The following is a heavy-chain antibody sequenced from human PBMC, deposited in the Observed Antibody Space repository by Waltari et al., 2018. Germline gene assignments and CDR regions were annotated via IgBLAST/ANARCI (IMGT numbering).Heavy chain of an antibody. Sequence: QVQLVQSGAEVKKPGSSVKVSCKASGGTFSSYAISWVRQAPGQGLEWMGGIIPIFGTANYAQKCQGRVTITAYESTSTAYMELSSLRSEDTAVYYCAIDTGYCSGGSCYQGGWFDPWGQGTLVTVSS. CDR2: IIPIFGTA. CDR3: AIDTGYCSGGSCYQGGWFDP. D-gene: IGHD2-15*01. J-gene: IGHJ5*02. CDR1: GGTFSSYA. V-gene: IGHV1-69*13.